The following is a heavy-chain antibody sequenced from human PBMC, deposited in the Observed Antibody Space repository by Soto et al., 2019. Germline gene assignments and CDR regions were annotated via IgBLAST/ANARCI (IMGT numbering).Heavy chain of an antibody. D-gene: IGHD3-3*01. CDR1: GGSISSSSYY. Sequence: PSETLSLTCTVSGGSISSSSYYWGWIRQPPGKGLEWIGYIYYSGSTYYNPSLKSRVTISVDTSKNQFSLKLSSVTAADTAVYYCARGTIFGVIGVLNWFDPWGQGTLVTVSS. V-gene: IGHV4-39*07. CDR2: IYYSGST. CDR3: ARGTIFGVIGVLNWFDP. J-gene: IGHJ5*02.